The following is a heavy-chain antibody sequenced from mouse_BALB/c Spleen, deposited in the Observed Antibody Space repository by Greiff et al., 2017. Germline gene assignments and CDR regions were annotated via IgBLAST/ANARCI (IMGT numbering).Heavy chain of an antibody. CDR3: TRSEYYGSSWRAMDY. Sequence: QVQLQQSGAELVKPGASVKLSCKASGYTFTSYYMYWVKQRPGQGLEWIGEINPSNGGTNFNEKFKSKATLTVDKSSSTAYMQLSSLTSEDSAVYYCTRSEYYGSSWRAMDYWGQGTSVTVSS. J-gene: IGHJ4*01. V-gene: IGHV1S81*02. CDR1: GYTFTSYY. CDR2: INPSNGGT. D-gene: IGHD1-1*01.